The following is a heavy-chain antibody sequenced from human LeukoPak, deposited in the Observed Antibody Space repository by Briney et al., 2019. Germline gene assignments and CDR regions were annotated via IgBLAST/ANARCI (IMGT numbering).Heavy chain of an antibody. CDR3: AGRHSGSYYSFDY. CDR2: INHSGST. J-gene: IGHJ4*02. D-gene: IGHD1-26*01. Sequence: SETLSLTCAVYGGSFSGYYWSWIRQPPGKGLEWIGEINHSGSTNYNPSLKGRVTISVDTSKNQFSLKLSSVTAADTAVYYCAGRHSGSYYSFDYWGQGTLVTVSS. CDR1: GGSFSGYY. V-gene: IGHV4-34*01.